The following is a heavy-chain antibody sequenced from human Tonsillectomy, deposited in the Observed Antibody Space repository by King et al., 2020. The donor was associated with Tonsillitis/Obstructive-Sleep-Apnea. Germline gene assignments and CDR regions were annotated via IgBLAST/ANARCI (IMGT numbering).Heavy chain of an antibody. CDR2: INHSGST. J-gene: IGHJ6*03. CDR3: ARRYCSSTSCYSGEYYFYYYMDV. D-gene: IGHD2-2*01. V-gene: IGHV4-34*01. CDR1: GGSFSGYY. Sequence: QLQQWGAGLLKPSETLSLTCAVSGGSFSGYYWSWIRQPPGKGLEWIGEINHSGSTNYNPSLKSRVTISVDTSKNQISLKLSSVTAADTAVYYCARRYCSSTSCYSGEYYFYYYMDVWGKGTTVTVSS.